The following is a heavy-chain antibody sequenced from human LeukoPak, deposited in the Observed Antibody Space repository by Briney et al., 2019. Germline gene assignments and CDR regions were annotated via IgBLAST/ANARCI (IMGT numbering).Heavy chain of an antibody. CDR1: GFTFSSFA. Sequence: PGGSLRLPCAASGFTFSSFAMHWVRQAPGKGLEWVAVISYDGSNKYYADSVKGRFTISRDNSKNTLYLQMNSLRAEDTAMYYCAKDSLADSGSFPSIYWGQGTLVTVSS. CDR3: AKDSLADSGSFPSIY. J-gene: IGHJ4*02. D-gene: IGHD1-26*01. CDR2: ISYDGSNK. V-gene: IGHV3-30*18.